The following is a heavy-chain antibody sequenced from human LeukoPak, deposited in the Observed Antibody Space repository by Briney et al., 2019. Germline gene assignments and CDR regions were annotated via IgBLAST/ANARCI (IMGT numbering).Heavy chain of an antibody. D-gene: IGHD2-15*01. V-gene: IGHV4-61*08. CDR1: GGSISGGGYY. CDR2: IYYSGST. J-gene: IGHJ5*02. CDR3: ARDALGYSWFDP. Sequence: ASETLSLTCTVPGGSISGGGYYWSWIRQHPGKGPEWIGYIYYSGSTYYNPSLKSRVTISVDTSKNQFSLKLSSVTAADTAVYYCARDALGYSWFDPWGQGTLVTVSS.